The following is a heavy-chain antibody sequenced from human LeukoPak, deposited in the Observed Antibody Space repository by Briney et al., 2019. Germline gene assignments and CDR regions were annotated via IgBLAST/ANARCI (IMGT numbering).Heavy chain of an antibody. CDR3: ARDAAYGYDRFDY. CDR1: GFTFSSYE. Sequence: GGSLRLSCAASGFTFSSYEMNWVRQAPGKGLEWVSYISSSGSTIYYADSVKGRFTISRDNAEKSLYLQMNSLRAEDTAIYYCARDAAYGYDRFDYWGQGTQVTVSS. V-gene: IGHV3-48*03. CDR2: ISSSGSTI. D-gene: IGHD4-17*01. J-gene: IGHJ4*02.